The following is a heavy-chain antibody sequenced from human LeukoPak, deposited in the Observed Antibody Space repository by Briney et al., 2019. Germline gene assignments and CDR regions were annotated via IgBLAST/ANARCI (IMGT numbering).Heavy chain of an antibody. Sequence: ASVKVSCKASGYTFTSYDINWVRQAPGQGLEWMGIINPSGGSTSYAQKFQGRVTMTRDMSTSTVYMELSSLRSEDTAVYYCARGSRGVYFDYWGQGTLVTVSS. J-gene: IGHJ4*02. D-gene: IGHD3-10*01. CDR1: GYTFTSYD. CDR3: ARGSRGVYFDY. V-gene: IGHV1-46*01. CDR2: INPSGGST.